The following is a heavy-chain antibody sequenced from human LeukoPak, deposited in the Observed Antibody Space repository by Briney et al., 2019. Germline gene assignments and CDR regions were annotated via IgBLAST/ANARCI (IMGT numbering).Heavy chain of an antibody. D-gene: IGHD3-10*01. CDR1: GFTFSSYA. Sequence: PGGSLRLSCAASGFTFSSYAMHWVRQAPGKGLEWVAVISYDGSNKYYADSVKGRFTISRDNSKNTLYLQMNSLRAEDTAEYYCARDLLGGSGPIDFDPWGQGTLVTVSS. V-gene: IGHV3-30*01. CDR2: ISYDGSNK. J-gene: IGHJ5*02. CDR3: ARDLLGGSGPIDFDP.